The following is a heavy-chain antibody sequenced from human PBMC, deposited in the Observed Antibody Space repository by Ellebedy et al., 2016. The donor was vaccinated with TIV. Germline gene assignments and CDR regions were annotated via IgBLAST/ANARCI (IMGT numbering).Heavy chain of an antibody. V-gene: IGHV4-30-2*01. CDR1: GGSISSGGYS. CDR2: IYHSGST. D-gene: IGHD6-19*01. CDR3: ARVPVAGTSPPWFDP. J-gene: IGHJ5*02. Sequence: SETLSLXXAVSGGSISSGGYSWSWIRQPPGKGLEWIGYIYHSGSTYYNPSLKSRVTISVDRSKNQFSLKLSSVTAADTAVYYCARVPVAGTSPPWFDPWGQGTLVTVSS.